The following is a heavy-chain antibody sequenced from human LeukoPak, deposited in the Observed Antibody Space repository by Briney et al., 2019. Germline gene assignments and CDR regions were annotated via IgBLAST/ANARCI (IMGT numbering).Heavy chain of an antibody. J-gene: IGHJ4*02. CDR2: IYYSGST. CDR1: GGSISSSSYY. D-gene: IGHD6-19*01. V-gene: IGHV4-39*01. Sequence: PSETLSLTCTVSGGSISSSSYYWGWIRQPPGKGLEWIGSIYYSGSTYYNPSLKSRVTISVDTSKNQFSLKLSSVTAADTAVYYCAWPQYSSGWPFDYWGQGTLVTVSS. CDR3: AWPQYSSGWPFDY.